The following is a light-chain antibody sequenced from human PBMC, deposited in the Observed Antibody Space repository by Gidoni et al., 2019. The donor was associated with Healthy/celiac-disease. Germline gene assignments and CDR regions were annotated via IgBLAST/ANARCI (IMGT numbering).Light chain of an antibody. CDR3: QQRSNWLFT. J-gene: IGKJ3*01. V-gene: IGKV3-11*01. CDR1: QSVRSY. Sequence: ESVLTQSPATLSLSPGERATLSCRASQSVRSYLAWYQQKPGQAPRLLIYDASNRATGIPARFSGSGSGTDFTLTISSLEPEDFAVYYCQQRSNWLFTFGPGTKVDIK. CDR2: DAS.